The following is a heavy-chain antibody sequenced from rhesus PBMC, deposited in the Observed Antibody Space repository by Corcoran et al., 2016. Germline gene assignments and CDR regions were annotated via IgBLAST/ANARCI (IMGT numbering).Heavy chain of an antibody. D-gene: IGHD1-7*02. CDR1: GFTFNGYD. CDR2: IGSGGGHT. J-gene: IGHJ6*01. Sequence: EVQLAESGGGLVPPGGSLRLSCAASGFTFNGYDIHGVRQAPGKGLGWGSRIGSGGGHTGYADSVKGRFTISRENAKNTLYLQMDGLRVEDTGVYYCARDRSDSGRYTGTEYGLDSWGQGVVVTVSS. V-gene: IGHV3-178*01. CDR3: ARDRSDSGRYTGTEYGLDS.